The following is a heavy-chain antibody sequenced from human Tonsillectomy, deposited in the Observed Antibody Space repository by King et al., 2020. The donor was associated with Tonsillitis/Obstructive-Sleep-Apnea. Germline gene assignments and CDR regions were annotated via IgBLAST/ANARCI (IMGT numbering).Heavy chain of an antibody. CDR3: AREAYYDFCTGYPTAFDY. D-gene: IGHD3-3*01. V-gene: IGHV3-7*01. Sequence: VQLVESGGGLVQPGGSLRLSCAASGFTFSSYWMTWVRQAPGKGLEWVANIKQDGREKYYVDFMKGRFTISRDNAKNSMFLQMNSLRAEDTAVYYCAREAYYDFCTGYPTAFDYWGQGTLVTVSS. J-gene: IGHJ4*02. CDR2: IKQDGREK. CDR1: GFTFSSYW.